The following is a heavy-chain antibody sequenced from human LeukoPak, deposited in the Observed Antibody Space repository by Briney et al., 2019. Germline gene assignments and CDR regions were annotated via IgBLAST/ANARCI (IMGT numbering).Heavy chain of an antibody. Sequence: GGSLRLSCAASGFTFSSYGMHWVRQAPGKGLEWVAVIWYDGSNKYYADSVKGRFTISRDNSKNTLYLQMNSLRAEDTAVYYCARSSPPFEIAAFPDYWGQGTLVTVSS. CDR1: GFTFSSYG. D-gene: IGHD6-13*01. V-gene: IGHV3-33*01. J-gene: IGHJ4*02. CDR2: IWYDGSNK. CDR3: ARSSPPFEIAAFPDY.